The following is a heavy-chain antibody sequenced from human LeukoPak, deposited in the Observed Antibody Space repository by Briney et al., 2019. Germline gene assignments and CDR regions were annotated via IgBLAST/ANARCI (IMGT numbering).Heavy chain of an antibody. CDR3: AKGRDKYQLLSKNWFDP. CDR1: GFTFDDYA. Sequence: GRSLRLSCAASGFTFDDYAMHWVRQAPGKGLEWVSGISWNSGSIGYADSVKGRFTISRDNAKNSLYLQMNSLRAEDAALYYCAKGRDKYQLLSKNWFDPWGQGTLVTVSS. J-gene: IGHJ5*02. D-gene: IGHD2-2*01. CDR2: ISWNSGSI. V-gene: IGHV3-9*01.